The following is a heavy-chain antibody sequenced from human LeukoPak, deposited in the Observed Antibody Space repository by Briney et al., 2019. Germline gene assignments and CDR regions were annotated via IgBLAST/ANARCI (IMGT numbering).Heavy chain of an antibody. CDR3: AKPAFPDIVVVPAANMADY. J-gene: IGHJ4*02. Sequence: GGSLRLSCAASGFTFSSYSMNWVRQAPGKGLEWVSSISSSSSYIYYADSVKGRFTISRDNSKNTLYLQMNSLRAEDTAVYYCAKPAFPDIVVVPAANMADYWGQGTLVTVSS. V-gene: IGHV3-21*01. CDR2: ISSSSSYI. D-gene: IGHD2-2*01. CDR1: GFTFSSYS.